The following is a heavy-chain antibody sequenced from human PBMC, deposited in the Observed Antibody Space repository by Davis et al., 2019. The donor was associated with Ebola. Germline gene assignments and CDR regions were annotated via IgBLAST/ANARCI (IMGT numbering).Heavy chain of an antibody. CDR1: GGTFSSYA. CDR3: ARGSRIAARQLDY. CDR2: IIPIFGTA. J-gene: IGHJ4*02. D-gene: IGHD6-6*01. Sequence: SVKVSCKASGGTFSSYAISWVRQAPGQGLEWMGGIIPIFGTANYAQKFQGRVTITADESTSTAYMELSSLRSEDTAVYYCARGSRIAARQLDYWGQGTLVTVSS. V-gene: IGHV1-69*13.